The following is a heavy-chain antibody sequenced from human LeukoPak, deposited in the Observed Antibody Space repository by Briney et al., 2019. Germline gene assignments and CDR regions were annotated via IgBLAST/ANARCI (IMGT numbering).Heavy chain of an antibody. D-gene: IGHD3-22*01. J-gene: IGHJ4*02. V-gene: IGHV4-4*02. CDR3: ARIHRHYYDSSGLDY. CDR1: GGSISGSHW. CDR2: INHSGST. Sequence: SETLSLTCAVSGGSISGSHWWSWVRQPPGKGLEWIGEINHSGSTNYNPSLKSRITISVDTSKNQFSLKLSSVTAADTAVYYCARIHRHYYDSSGLDYWGQGTLVTVSS.